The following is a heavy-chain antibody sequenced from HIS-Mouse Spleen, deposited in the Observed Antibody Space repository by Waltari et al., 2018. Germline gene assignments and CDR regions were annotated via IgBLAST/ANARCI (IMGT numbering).Heavy chain of an antibody. D-gene: IGHD6-13*01. Sequence: EVQLVETGGGLIQPVGSLRLSCAAPGFTVSSNYMSWVRQAPGKGLEWVSVIYSGVSTYYEDSVKGRFTISRDNSKNTLYLQMNSLRAEDTAVYYCARDHGDSSSWYWYFDLWGRGTLVTVSS. CDR3: ARDHGDSSSWYWYFDL. CDR2: IYSGVST. V-gene: IGHV3-53*02. J-gene: IGHJ2*01. CDR1: GFTVSSNY.